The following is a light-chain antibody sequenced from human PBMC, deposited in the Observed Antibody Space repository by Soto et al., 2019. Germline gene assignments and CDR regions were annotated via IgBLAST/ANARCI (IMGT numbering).Light chain of an antibody. CDR3: QQYNNWPLT. CDR2: GAS. CDR1: QSVADK. J-gene: IGKJ4*01. V-gene: IGKV3-15*01. Sequence: EIVMTQSPASLSVSPGERATISCRPSQSVADKLAWYQQKPGQAPRLLIYGASTRATGIPARFSGSGTGTEFTLTISSLQTEGFAIYYCQQYNNWPLTLSGGTKVEIK.